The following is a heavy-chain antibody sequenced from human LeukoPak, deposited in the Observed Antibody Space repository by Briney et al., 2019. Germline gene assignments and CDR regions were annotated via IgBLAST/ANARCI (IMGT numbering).Heavy chain of an antibody. CDR2: ISAYNGNT. J-gene: IGHJ4*02. V-gene: IGHV1-18*01. CDR1: GYTFTSYG. Sequence: ASVKVSCKASGYTFTSYGISWVRQAPGQGLEWMGWISAYNGNTNYAQKLQGRVTMTTDTSTSTAYMELRSLRSDDTAVYYCAKTPQYSSGLSPSVDYWGQGNLVHVSS. D-gene: IGHD6-19*01. CDR3: AKTPQYSSGLSPSVDY.